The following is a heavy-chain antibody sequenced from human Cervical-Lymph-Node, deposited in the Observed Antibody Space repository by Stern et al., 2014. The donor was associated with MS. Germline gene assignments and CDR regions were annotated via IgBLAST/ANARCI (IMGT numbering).Heavy chain of an antibody. CDR2: IYYTGTT. D-gene: IGHD2-21*01. Sequence: VQLEESGPGLVKPSQTLSLTCTVSGGSLSSGGHHWSWIRQYPGQGLEWIGFIYYTGTTYYNPSLKSRFTISVDTSKNQFSLKVSSVTAADTAVYYCARVNSQAFDYWGQGTLVTVSS. J-gene: IGHJ4*02. CDR1: GGSLSSGGHH. V-gene: IGHV4-31*03. CDR3: ARVNSQAFDY.